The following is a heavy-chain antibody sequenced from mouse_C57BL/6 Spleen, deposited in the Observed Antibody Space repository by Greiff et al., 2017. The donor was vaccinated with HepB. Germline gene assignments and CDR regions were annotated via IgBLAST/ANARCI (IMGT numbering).Heavy chain of an antibody. J-gene: IGHJ1*03. V-gene: IGHV5-4*03. CDR1: GFTFSSYA. CDR2: ISDGGSYT. D-gene: IGHD1-1*01. Sequence: EVKLMESGGGLVKPGGSLKLSCAASGFTFSSYAMSWVRQTPEKRLEWVATISDGGSYTYYPDNVKGRFTISRDNAKNNLYLQMSHLKSEDTAMYYCARRRGYGSSHWYFDVWGTGTTVTVSS. CDR3: ARRRGYGSSHWYFDV.